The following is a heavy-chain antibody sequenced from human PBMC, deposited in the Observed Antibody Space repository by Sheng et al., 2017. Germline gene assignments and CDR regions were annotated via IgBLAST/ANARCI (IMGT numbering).Heavy chain of an antibody. CDR1: GFTLIDHS. CDR2: ITTGSEKM. Sequence: EVRLVESGGGPVKPGGSLRLSCAASGFTLIDHSMNWVRQAPGKGLEWVSSITTGSEKMYYADSVKGRFTVSRDNAKGSLDLQMDSLRVEDTGVYFCVRGNVGATSGMGVWGQGTTVIVSS. CDR3: VRGNVGATSGMGV. J-gene: IGHJ6*02. V-gene: IGHV3-21*01. D-gene: IGHD1-26*01.